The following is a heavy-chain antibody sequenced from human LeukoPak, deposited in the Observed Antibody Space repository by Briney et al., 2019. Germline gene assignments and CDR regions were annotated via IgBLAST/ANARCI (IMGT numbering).Heavy chain of an antibody. Sequence: ASVKVSCKASGYTFTSYAMHWVRQAPGQRLEWMGWINAGNGNTKYSQKFQERVTITRDMSTSTAYMELSSLRSEDTAVYYCAAEAYDSSGYYYRSVDYWGQGTLVTVSS. CDR1: GYTFTSYA. J-gene: IGHJ4*02. V-gene: IGHV1-3*01. CDR2: INAGNGNT. D-gene: IGHD3-22*01. CDR3: AAEAYDSSGYYYRSVDY.